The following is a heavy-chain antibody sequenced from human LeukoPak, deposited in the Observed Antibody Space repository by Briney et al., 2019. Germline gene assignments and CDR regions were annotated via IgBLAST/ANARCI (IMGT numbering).Heavy chain of an antibody. CDR2: ISAYNSNT. Sequence: GASVKVSCKASGYTFTSYGISWVRQAPGQGLEWMGWISAYNSNTNYAQKLQGRVTMTTDTSTSTAYMELRSLRSDDTAVYYCARVEIGLRYFDWLLPIDYWGQGTLVTVSS. D-gene: IGHD3-9*01. CDR1: GYTFTSYG. CDR3: ARVEIGLRYFDWLLPIDY. V-gene: IGHV1-18*04. J-gene: IGHJ4*02.